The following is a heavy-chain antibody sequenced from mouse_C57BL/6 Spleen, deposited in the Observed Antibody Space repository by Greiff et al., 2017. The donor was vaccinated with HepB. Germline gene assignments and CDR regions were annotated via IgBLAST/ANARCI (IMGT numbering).Heavy chain of an antibody. CDR2: IYPCDGST. D-gene: IGHD2-3*01. J-gene: IGHJ4*01. CDR1: GYTFTDHT. Sequence: VQLQQSDAELVKPGASVKISCKVSGYTFTDHTIHWMKQRPEQGLEWIGYIYPCDGSTKYNEKFKGKATLTADKSSSTAYMQLNSLTSEDSAVYFCARDGYYPYYAMDYWGQGTSVTVSS. CDR3: ARDGYYPYYAMDY. V-gene: IGHV1-78*01.